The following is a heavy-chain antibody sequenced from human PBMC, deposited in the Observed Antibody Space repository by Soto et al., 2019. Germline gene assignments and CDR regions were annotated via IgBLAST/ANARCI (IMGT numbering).Heavy chain of an antibody. Sequence: QVQLQESGPGLVKPSGTLSLTCVVSGASISSNNWWSWVRQPPGKGLAWIGEIYLSGTTSYNPSLKSRVTMSVDKSKNQFSLKVTSVTAADTAVYFCAKDGSGHPYYSDNWGQGTLVTVSS. J-gene: IGHJ4*02. CDR3: AKDGSGHPYYSDN. D-gene: IGHD2-15*01. CDR2: IYLSGTT. CDR1: GASISSNNW. V-gene: IGHV4-4*02.